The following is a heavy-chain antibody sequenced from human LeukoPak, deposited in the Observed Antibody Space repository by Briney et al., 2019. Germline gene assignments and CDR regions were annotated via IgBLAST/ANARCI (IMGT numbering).Heavy chain of an antibody. V-gene: IGHV3-23*01. CDR1: GFTFSSYA. Sequence: GGSLRLSCAASGFTFSSYAMSWVRQAPGKGLEWVSAISGSGGSTYYADSVKGRFTTSRDNSKNTLYLQMNSLRAEDTAVYYCAKGPAGHYYGSGSYYNGFDYWGQGTLVTVSS. D-gene: IGHD3-10*01. CDR2: ISGSGGST. CDR3: AKGPAGHYYGSGSYYNGFDY. J-gene: IGHJ4*02.